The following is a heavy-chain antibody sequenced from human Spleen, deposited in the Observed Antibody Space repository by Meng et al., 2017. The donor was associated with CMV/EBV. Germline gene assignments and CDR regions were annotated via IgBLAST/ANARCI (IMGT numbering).Heavy chain of an antibody. CDR1: GYTFHSYY. J-gene: IGHJ6*02. CDR3: ARDEVGYCSSTSCLPVGMDV. CDR2: INPSGGST. V-gene: IGHV1-46*02. D-gene: IGHD2-2*01. Sequence: ASVKVSCKASGYTFHSYYMHWVRQAPGQGLEWMGIINPSGGSTSYAQKFQGRVTMTRDTSTSTVYMELSSLRSEDTAVYYCARDEVGYCSSTSCLPVGMDVWGQGTTVTVSS.